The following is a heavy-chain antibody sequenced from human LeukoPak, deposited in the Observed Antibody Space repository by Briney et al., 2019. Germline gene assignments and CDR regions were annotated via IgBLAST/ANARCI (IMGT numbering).Heavy chain of an antibody. CDR1: GFTVSSNY. Sequence: GGSLRLSCAASGFTVSSNYMSWVRQAPGKGLEWVSVIYSGGGTYYADSVKGRFTISRDNSKNTLYLQMNSLRAEDTAVYYCAKLPRGFGDSRSYWGQGTLVTVSS. V-gene: IGHV3-53*01. D-gene: IGHD3-10*01. CDR3: AKLPRGFGDSRSY. CDR2: IYSGGGT. J-gene: IGHJ4*02.